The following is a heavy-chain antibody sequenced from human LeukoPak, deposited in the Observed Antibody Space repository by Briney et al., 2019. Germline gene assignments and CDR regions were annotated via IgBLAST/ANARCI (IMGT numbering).Heavy chain of an antibody. Sequence: SETLSLTCTVSGGSIRSSSYYWGWIRQPPGKGLEWIGSIYYSGSSYYNPSLKSRVTISVDTSKNQFSPRLSSVTAADTAVYYCARHRDDDWDYWGQGALVTVSS. V-gene: IGHV4-39*01. CDR3: ARHRDDDWDY. D-gene: IGHD2-21*01. J-gene: IGHJ4*02. CDR1: GGSIRSSSYY. CDR2: IYYSGSS.